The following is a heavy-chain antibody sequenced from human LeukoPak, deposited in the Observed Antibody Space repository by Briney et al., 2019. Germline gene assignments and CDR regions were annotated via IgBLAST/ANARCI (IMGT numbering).Heavy chain of an antibody. CDR3: ATERGNFWSGYYVSWGFDY. D-gene: IGHD3-3*01. V-gene: IGHV1-24*01. J-gene: IGHJ4*02. CDR2: FDPEDGET. CDR1: GYTLTKLS. Sequence: ASVKVSCKVSGYTLTKLSMHWVRQAPGKGLEWMGGFDPEDGETIYAQKFQGRVTMTEDTSTDTAYMELSSLRSEDTAVYYCATERGNFWSGYYVSWGFDYWGQGTLVTVSS.